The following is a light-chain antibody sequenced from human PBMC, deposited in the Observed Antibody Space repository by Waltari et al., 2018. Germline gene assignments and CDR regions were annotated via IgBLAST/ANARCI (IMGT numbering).Light chain of an antibody. CDR3: QQSYSTPPFT. CDR1: QSISSY. CDR2: AAS. Sequence: DSQMTQSQSSLSASVGDRVTITCRASQSISSYLNWYQQKPGKAPKLLIYAASSLQSGVPSRFSGSGSGTDFTLTISSLQPEDFATYYCQQSYSTPPFTFGPGTKVDI. J-gene: IGKJ3*01. V-gene: IGKV1-39*01.